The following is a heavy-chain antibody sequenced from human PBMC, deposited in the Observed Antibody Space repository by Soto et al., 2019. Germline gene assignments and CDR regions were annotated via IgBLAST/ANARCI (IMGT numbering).Heavy chain of an antibody. CDR1: GFTFKDAW. CDR2: IKSVTAGGTT. J-gene: IGHJ4*01. CDR3: TPGEYCGRYCPPRLF. V-gene: IGHV3-15*07. Sequence: EVQLVESGGGLVKPGESLRLSCTASGFTFKDAWMNWVRQAPGQGLEWVGRIKSVTAGGTTDYAAPVKGRFSVSRDDYEGRVYLQMDSIKTEDTAVYYCTPGEYCGRYCPPRLFWGHGTLVTVSS. D-gene: IGHD2-21*02.